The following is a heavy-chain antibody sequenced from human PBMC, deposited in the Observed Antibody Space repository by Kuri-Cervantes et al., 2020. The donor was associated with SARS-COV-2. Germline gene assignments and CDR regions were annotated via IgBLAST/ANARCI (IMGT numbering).Heavy chain of an antibody. V-gene: IGHV3-33*08. CDR2: IWYDGSNK. Sequence: GGSLRLSCAASGFTFSSYGMHWVRQAPGKGLEWVPVIWYDGSNKYYADSVKGRFTISRDNSKNTLYLQMNSLRAEDTAVYYCARDPVVVAAADWGGMDVWGQGTTVTVSS. D-gene: IGHD2-15*01. CDR1: GFTFSSYG. CDR3: ARDPVVVAAADWGGMDV. J-gene: IGHJ6*02.